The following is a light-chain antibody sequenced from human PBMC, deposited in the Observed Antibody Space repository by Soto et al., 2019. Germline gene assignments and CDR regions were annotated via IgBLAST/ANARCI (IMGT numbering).Light chain of an antibody. CDR1: NSNLGAGYD. V-gene: IGLV1-40*01. J-gene: IGLJ1*01. CDR2: GNR. CDR3: QSYDNTLSGPIYV. Sequence: QSVLTQPPSVSGAPGQRVTISCTGNNSNLGAGYDVHWYQQLPGAAPKLVIFGNRNRPSGVPERFSGSKSATSASLAITGLQAEDEAIYYCQSYDNTLSGPIYVFGTGTKLTVL.